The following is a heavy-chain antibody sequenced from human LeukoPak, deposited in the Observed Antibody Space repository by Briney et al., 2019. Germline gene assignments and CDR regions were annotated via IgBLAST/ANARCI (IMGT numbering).Heavy chain of an antibody. CDR2: ISWNSGSI. CDR1: GFTFDDYA. V-gene: IGHV3-9*01. J-gene: IGHJ3*02. Sequence: GRSLRLSCAASGFTFDDYAMHWVRQAPGKGLEWVSGISWNSGSIGYADSVKGRFTISRDNAKNSLYLQMNSLRAEDTALYYCAKGWQWLVDDAFDIWGQGTMVTVSS. CDR3: AKGWQWLVDDAFDI. D-gene: IGHD6-19*01.